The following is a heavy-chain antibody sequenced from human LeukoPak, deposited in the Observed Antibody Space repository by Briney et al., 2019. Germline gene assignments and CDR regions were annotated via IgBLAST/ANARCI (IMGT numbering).Heavy chain of an antibody. CDR1: GGTFSSYA. CDR3: ARDPSYSGSWYEDDAFDI. D-gene: IGHD6-13*01. CDR2: IIPIFCTA. Sequence: ASVKVSCKASGGTFSSYAISWVRQAPGQGLEWMGGIIPIFCTANYAQKFQGRVTITADESTSTAYMELSSLRSEDTAVYYCARDPSYSGSWYEDDAFDIWGQGTMVTVSS. V-gene: IGHV1-69*13. J-gene: IGHJ3*02.